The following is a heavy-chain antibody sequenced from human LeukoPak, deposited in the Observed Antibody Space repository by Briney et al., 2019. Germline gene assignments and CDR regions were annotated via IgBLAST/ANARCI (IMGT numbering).Heavy chain of an antibody. CDR1: GFPFSGYW. Sequence: GGSLRLSCVASGFPFSGYWMTWVRQAPGKGLEWVANIKQDGSKKSYVDSVKGRFTISRDNAKNSLYLQMNSLRAEDTAIYYCTRVGYIDEGIDYWGQGTLVTVSS. CDR3: TRVGYIDEGIDY. CDR2: IKQDGSKK. D-gene: IGHD5-24*01. J-gene: IGHJ4*02. V-gene: IGHV3-7*04.